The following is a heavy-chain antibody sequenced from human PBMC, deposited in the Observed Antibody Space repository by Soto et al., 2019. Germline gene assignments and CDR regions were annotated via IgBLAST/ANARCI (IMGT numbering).Heavy chain of an antibody. J-gene: IGHJ4*02. CDR1: GGSFSGYY. D-gene: IGHD3-10*01. CDR3: ARKGNYYGSGSRKAPFDY. Sequence: SETLSLTCAVYGGSFSGYYWSWIRQPPGKGLEWIGEINHSGCTNYNPSLKSRVTISVDTSKNQFSLKLSSVTAADTAVYYCARKGNYYGSGSRKAPFDYWGQGTLVTVSS. CDR2: INHSGCT. V-gene: IGHV4-34*01.